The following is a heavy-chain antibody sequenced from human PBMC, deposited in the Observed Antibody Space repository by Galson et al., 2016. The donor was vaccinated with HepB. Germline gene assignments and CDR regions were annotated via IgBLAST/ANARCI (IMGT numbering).Heavy chain of an antibody. D-gene: IGHD4-17*01. J-gene: IGHJ6*04. CDR3: ARETSTVTTGLLHRLYYYGMDV. Sequence: SETLSLTCSVSGDSISSTSYFWGWIRQHPGKGLEWIGTIYYSGSTYYNPSLKSRVTISVDTSKNQFSLKLTSVTASDTAIYYCARETSTVTTGLLHRLYYYGMDVWGKGTTVTVSS. CDR1: GDSISSTSYF. V-gene: IGHV4-39*02. CDR2: IYYSGST.